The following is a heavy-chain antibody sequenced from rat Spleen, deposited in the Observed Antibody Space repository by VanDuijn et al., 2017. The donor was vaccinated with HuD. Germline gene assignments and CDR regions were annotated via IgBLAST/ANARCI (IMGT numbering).Heavy chain of an antibody. J-gene: IGHJ3*01. CDR1: GFSITSNY. D-gene: IGHD1-10*01. CDR2: MTNSGIA. V-gene: IGHV3-1*01. CDR3: ARQDNYVGFAY. Sequence: EVQLQESGPGLVKPSQSLSLNCSVTGFSITSNYWVWIRKFPGNKMEWVGHMTNSGIASYNPSLKSRISITRDTAKNQFFLQLNSVPTEDTATYYCARQDNYVGFAYWGQGTLVTVSS.